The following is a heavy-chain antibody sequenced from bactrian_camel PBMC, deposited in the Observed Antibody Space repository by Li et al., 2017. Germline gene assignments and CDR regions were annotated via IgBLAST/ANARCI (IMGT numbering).Heavy chain of an antibody. Sequence: QVQLVESGGGSVKAGESLKLSCVAFGGTYSSYRSYCMAWFRLGPGKKREGVAAIDGIGGTSYADSVKGRFTISRDNNKNTLYLQLNSLRTEDTAMYYCATDPRGHFCYGDRAYFDYRGQGTQVTVS. D-gene: IGHD4*01. J-gene: IGHJ4*01. CDR2: IDGIGGT. CDR1: GGTYSSYRSYC. V-gene: IGHV3S57*01. CDR3: ATDPRGHFCYGDRAYFDY.